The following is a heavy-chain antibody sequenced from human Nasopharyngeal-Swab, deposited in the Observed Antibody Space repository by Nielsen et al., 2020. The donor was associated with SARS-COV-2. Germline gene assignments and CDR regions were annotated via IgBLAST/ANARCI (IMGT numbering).Heavy chain of an antibody. V-gene: IGHV3-33*06. CDR3: AKDFSTGASGCLFD. Sequence: GESLKISCAASRFTFSNYGMHWVRQASGKGLEWVTVIWFDGSKKYYADSVKGRFTVSRDNSKNTLYLQMSSLRAEDTAVYHCAKDFSTGASGCLFDWGQGTLVTVSS. CDR1: RFTFSNYG. J-gene: IGHJ4*02. CDR2: IWFDGSKK. D-gene: IGHD6-19*01.